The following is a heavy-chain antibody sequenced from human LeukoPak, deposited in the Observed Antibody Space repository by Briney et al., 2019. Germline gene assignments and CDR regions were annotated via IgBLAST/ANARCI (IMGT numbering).Heavy chain of an antibody. J-gene: IGHJ4*02. V-gene: IGHV4-4*02. CDR2: IYHSGST. CDR1: GGSINSGNW. CDR3: VGRYSSSSLDY. D-gene: IGHD6-6*01. Sequence: SETLSLTRAVSGGSINSGNWWSWVRQPPGKGLEWIGEIYHSGSTNYNPSLKSRVSISVDKSKNQFSLKLSSVTAADTAVYYCVGRYSSSSLDYWGQGTLVTVSS.